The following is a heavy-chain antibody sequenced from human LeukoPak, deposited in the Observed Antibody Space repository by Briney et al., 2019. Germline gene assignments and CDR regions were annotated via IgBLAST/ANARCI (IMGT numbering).Heavy chain of an antibody. CDR2: IIPIFGTA. CDR1: GGTFSSYA. Sequence: SVKVSCKASGGTFSSYAISWVRQAPGQGLEWMGGIIPIFGTANYAQKFQGRVTITADESTSTAYMELSSLRSEDTAVYYCARGGLVQPRTGALDYWGQGTLVTVSS. V-gene: IGHV1-69*13. D-gene: IGHD1-1*01. J-gene: IGHJ4*02. CDR3: ARGGLVQPRTGALDY.